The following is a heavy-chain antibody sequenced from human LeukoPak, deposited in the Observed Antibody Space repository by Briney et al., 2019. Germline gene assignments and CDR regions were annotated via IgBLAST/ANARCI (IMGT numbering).Heavy chain of an antibody. CDR3: ARNDILTGYPNRPFDY. J-gene: IGHJ4*02. CDR1: GYTFTGYY. V-gene: IGHV1-2*02. D-gene: IGHD3-9*01. CDR2: INPNSGGT. Sequence: ASVKVSCKASGYTFTGYYTHWVRQAPGQGLEWMGWINPNSGGTKYAQNFQGRVTMTRDTSISTAYMELSSLRSEDTAVYYCARNDILTGYPNRPFDYWGQGTLVTVSS.